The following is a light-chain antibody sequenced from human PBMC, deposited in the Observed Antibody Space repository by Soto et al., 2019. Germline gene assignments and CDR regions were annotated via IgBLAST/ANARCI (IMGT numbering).Light chain of an antibody. Sequence: EIVLTQSPGTLYLSPVERATLSCRASQSVSSSYLAWYQQKPGQAPRLLIYGASSRATGIPDRFSGSGSGTDFTLTISRLEPEYFAVYYCQQYGSSPRTFGQGTKVDIK. CDR1: QSVSSSY. CDR2: GAS. CDR3: QQYGSSPRT. J-gene: IGKJ1*01. V-gene: IGKV3-20*01.